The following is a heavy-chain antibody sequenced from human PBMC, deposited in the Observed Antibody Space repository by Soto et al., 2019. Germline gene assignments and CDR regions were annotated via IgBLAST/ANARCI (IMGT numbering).Heavy chain of an antibody. V-gene: IGHV3-23*01. CDR3: ARATPDTTFGVDT. CDR2: ISSGDSP. CDR1: GFTFTNHG. D-gene: IGHD3-3*01. J-gene: IGHJ5*02. Sequence: EVQLLESGGGLVQPGESLRLSCAASGFTFTNHGMSWVRQAPGKGLEWVSTISSGDSPYYADSVKGRFTISRDNSKNTLFLQINSLRADDTAVYYCARATPDTTFGVDTWGQGTLVTVSS.